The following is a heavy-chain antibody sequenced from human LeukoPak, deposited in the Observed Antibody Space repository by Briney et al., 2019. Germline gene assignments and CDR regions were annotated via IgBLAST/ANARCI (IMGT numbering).Heavy chain of an antibody. CDR3: ARNNGMDV. CDR1: GFTFSSYT. V-gene: IGHV3-30-3*01. Sequence: AGGSLRLSCVASGFTFSSYTMHWVRQAPGKGLEWVAIVSYHGGDIYFADSVKGRFTLSRDNSKNTLYLQMNSLRAEGTALYHCARNNGMDVWGQGTTVIVSS. CDR2: VSYHGGDI. J-gene: IGHJ6*02.